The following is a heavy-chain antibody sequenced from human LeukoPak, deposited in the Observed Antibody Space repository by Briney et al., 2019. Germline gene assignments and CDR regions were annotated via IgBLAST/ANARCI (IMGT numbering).Heavy chain of an antibody. Sequence: GGSLRLSCTVSGFTVSSNSMSWVRQAPGKGLEWVSFIYSDNTHYSDSVKGRFTISRDNSKNTLYLQMNSLRAEDTAVYYCARVRQHGFDYWGQGTLVTVSS. D-gene: IGHD6-13*01. CDR1: GFTVSSNS. V-gene: IGHV3-53*01. J-gene: IGHJ4*02. CDR2: IYSDNT. CDR3: ARVRQHGFDY.